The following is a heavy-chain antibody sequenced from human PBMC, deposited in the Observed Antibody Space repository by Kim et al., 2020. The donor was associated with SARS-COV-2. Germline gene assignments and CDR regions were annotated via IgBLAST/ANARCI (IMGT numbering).Heavy chain of an antibody. CDR2: IITIFGTA. D-gene: IGHD3-10*01. CDR3: ASKSNSGSFYYYYYGMDV. Sequence: SVKVSCKASGGTFSSYAISWVRQAPGQGLEWMGGIITIFGTANYAQKFQGRVTITADESTSTAYMELSSLRSEDTAVYYCASKSNSGSFYYYYYGMDVWGQGTTVTVSS. J-gene: IGHJ6*02. V-gene: IGHV1-69*13. CDR1: GGTFSSYA.